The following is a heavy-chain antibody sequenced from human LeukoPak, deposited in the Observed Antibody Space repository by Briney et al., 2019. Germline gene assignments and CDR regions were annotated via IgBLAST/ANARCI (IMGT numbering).Heavy chain of an antibody. D-gene: IGHD3-22*01. J-gene: IGHJ4*02. CDR1: GGSNY. Sequence: PSETLSLTCTVSGGSNYWSWIRQPPEKGLEWIGYIYYSGSTYYNPSLKSRVTISVDTSKNQFSLKLSSVTAADTAVYYCARFMIVVVTFDYWGQGTLVTVSS. CDR3: ARFMIVVVTFDY. CDR2: IYYSGST. V-gene: IGHV4-59*06.